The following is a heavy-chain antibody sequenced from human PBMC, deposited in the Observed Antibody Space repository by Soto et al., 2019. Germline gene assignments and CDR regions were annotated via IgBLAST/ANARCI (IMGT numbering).Heavy chain of an antibody. CDR1: GGSISSGGYS. J-gene: IGHJ4*02. Sequence: PSETLSLTCAVSGGSISSGGYSWSWIRQPPGKGLEWIGYIYHSGSTYYNPSLKGRVTISGDTSKNQFSLNLSSVTAADTAVYYCARGPTSDKVDYWGQGTLVTVSS. CDR2: IYHSGST. CDR3: ARGPTSDKVDY. V-gene: IGHV4-30-2*05.